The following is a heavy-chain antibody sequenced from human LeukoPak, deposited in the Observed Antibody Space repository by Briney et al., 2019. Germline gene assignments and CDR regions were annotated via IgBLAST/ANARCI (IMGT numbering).Heavy chain of an antibody. V-gene: IGHV3-23*01. CDR2: ISGSGGST. D-gene: IGHD3-22*01. Sequence: GGSLRLSCAASGFTFSSYAMSWVRQAPGKGLEWVSAISGSGGSTYDADSVKGRFTISRDNSKNTLYLQMNSLRAEDTAVYYCAKEGPNYYDSSGYSPYYFDYWGQGTLVTVSS. CDR3: AKEGPNYYDSSGYSPYYFDY. J-gene: IGHJ4*02. CDR1: GFTFSSYA.